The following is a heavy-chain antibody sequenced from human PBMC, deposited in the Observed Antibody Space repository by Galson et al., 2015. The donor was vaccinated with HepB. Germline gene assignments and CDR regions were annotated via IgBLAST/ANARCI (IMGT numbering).Heavy chain of an antibody. CDR1: GGSISSGGYY. Sequence: TLSLTCTVSGGSISSGGYYWGWIRQHPGKGLEWIGYIYYSGSTYYNPSLKSRVTISVDTSKNQFSLKLSSVTAADTAVYYCARVNLVVVPAAISRDSWWYFDLWGRGTLVTVSS. D-gene: IGHD2-2*02. V-gene: IGHV4-31*03. J-gene: IGHJ2*01. CDR3: ARVNLVVVPAAISRDSWWYFDL. CDR2: IYYSGST.